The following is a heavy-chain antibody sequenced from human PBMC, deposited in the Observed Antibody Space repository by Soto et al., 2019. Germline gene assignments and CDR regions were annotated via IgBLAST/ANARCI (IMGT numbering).Heavy chain of an antibody. Sequence: QVQLQESGPGLVKPSETLSLTCTVSGGSISSDYWSWIRQPPGKGLEWIGYIYYSGSTNYNPSLKSRVTIAVDTSKNQFSLKLSSVTAAATAVYYCARGVGSPTVRGVAGAHAFDIWGQGTMVTFSS. CDR3: ARGVGSPTVRGVAGAHAFDI. D-gene: IGHD3-10*01. J-gene: IGHJ3*02. V-gene: IGHV4-59*01. CDR1: GGSISSDY. CDR2: IYYSGST.